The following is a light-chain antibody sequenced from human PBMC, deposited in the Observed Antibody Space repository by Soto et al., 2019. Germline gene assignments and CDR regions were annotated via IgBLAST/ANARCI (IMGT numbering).Light chain of an antibody. CDR3: GAWDSSLSVVV. CDR2: DSD. Sequence: QSVLTQPPSVSAAPGQKVTICCSGSSANIGSNYVSWYQHLPGTAPKLVIYDSDKRPSEIPDRFSGSKSGTSATLDITGLQTGDEADYYCGAWDSSLSVVVFGGGTQLTVL. V-gene: IGLV1-51*01. CDR1: SANIGSNY. J-gene: IGLJ2*01.